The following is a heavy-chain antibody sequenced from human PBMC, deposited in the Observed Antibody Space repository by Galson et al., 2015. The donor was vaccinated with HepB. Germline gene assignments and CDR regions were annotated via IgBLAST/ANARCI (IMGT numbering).Heavy chain of an antibody. D-gene: IGHD2-2*02. CDR2: ISSSSSTI. V-gene: IGHV3-48*02. CDR1: GFTFSSYA. Sequence: SLRLSCAASGFTFSSYAMHWVRQAPGKGLEWVSYISSSSSTIYYADSVKGRFTISRDNAKNSLYLQMNSPRDEDTAVYYCARDFRAVGYCSSTSCYRGRGFDYWGQGTLVTVSS. J-gene: IGHJ4*02. CDR3: ARDFRAVGYCSSTSCYRGRGFDY.